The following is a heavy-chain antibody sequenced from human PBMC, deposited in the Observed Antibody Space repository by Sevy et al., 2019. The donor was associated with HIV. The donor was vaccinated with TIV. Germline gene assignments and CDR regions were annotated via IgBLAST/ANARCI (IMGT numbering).Heavy chain of an antibody. CDR3: ATTKDYYDSSGYPFDY. CDR1: GYTLTEFS. D-gene: IGHD3-22*01. J-gene: IGHJ4*01. Sequence: ASVNVSCKVSGYTLTEFSMHWVRQAPGKGLEWMGSFDPEDGNTVYAQKFQGRVTMTEDTSTDTAYMELSSLRSEDTAMYYCATTKDYYDSSGYPFDYWGHGTLVTVSS. V-gene: IGHV1-24*01. CDR2: FDPEDGNT.